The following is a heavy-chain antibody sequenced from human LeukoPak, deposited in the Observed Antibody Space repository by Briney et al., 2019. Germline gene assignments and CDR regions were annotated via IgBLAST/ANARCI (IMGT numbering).Heavy chain of an antibody. Sequence: PSETLPLTCTVSRGSIGSYYWGWIRQPPGKGLEWIAYIFNTGTTKYNPSLKSRVTISLDTSNSQFSLKLSSVTAADTAVYYCARLWGFCPGGTCSFDQWGQGSLVIVSS. CDR1: RGSIGSYY. V-gene: IGHV4-59*08. J-gene: IGHJ4*02. CDR3: ARLWGFCPGGTCSFDQ. CDR2: IFNTGTT. D-gene: IGHD2-8*02.